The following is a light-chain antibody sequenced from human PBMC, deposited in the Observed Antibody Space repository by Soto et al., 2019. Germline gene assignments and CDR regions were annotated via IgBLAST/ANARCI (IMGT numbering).Light chain of an antibody. CDR2: DVS. CDR1: GSDVGDSKY. J-gene: IGLJ2*01. V-gene: IGLV2-14*03. CDR3: NSYTTDNTYV. Sequence: QSVLTQPASVSGSPGQSITISCAGTGSDVGDSKYVSWYRQLPGKAPKLLIYDVSHRASGVSNRFSGSKSGNTASLTISGLQADDEADYYCNSYTTDNTYVFGGGTNLTVL.